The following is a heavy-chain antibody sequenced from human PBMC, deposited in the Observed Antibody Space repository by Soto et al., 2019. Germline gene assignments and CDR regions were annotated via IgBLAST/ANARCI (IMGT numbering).Heavy chain of an antibody. CDR1: VGSISSCGYY. CDR2: IYYSGST. D-gene: IGHD3-9*01. Sequence: SEPLFLTCTVSVGSISSCGYYWSWIPHRPGKGLEWIGYIYYSGSTYYNPSLKSRVTISVDTSKNQFSLKLSSVTAADTAVYYCARGGLGVDWFSPFDYWGQGTLVTVSS. CDR3: ARGGLGVDWFSPFDY. V-gene: IGHV4-31*03. J-gene: IGHJ4*02.